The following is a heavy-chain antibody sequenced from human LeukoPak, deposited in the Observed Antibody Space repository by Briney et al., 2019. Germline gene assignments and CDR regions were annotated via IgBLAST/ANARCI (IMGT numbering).Heavy chain of an antibody. D-gene: IGHD3-10*01. CDR2: IIPIFGTA. V-gene: IGHV1-69*05. Sequence: ASVKVSCKASGGTFSSYAISWVQQAPGQGLEWMGGIIPIFGTANYAQKFQGRVTITTDESTSTAYMELSSLRSEDTAVYYCAIIPITMVRGVISYYMDVWGKGTTVTVSS. CDR3: AIIPITMVRGVISYYMDV. J-gene: IGHJ6*03. CDR1: GGTFSSYA.